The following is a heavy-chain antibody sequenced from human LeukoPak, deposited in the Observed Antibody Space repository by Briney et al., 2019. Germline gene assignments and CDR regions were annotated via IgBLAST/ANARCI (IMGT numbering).Heavy chain of an antibody. CDR3: ARDQPYCGGDCYLDY. CDR1: GGSFSGYY. CDR2: INHSGST. J-gene: IGHJ4*02. Sequence: SETLSLTCAVYGGSFSGYYWRWIRQPPGEGLEWIGEINHSGSTNYNPSLKSRVSIPVDSSKNQFSLKVSSVTAVDTAVYYCARDQPYCGGDCYLDYWGQGTLVTVSS. D-gene: IGHD2-21*02. V-gene: IGHV4-34*01.